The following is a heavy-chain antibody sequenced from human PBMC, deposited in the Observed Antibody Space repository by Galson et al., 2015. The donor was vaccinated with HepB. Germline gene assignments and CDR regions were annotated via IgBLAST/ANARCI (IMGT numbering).Heavy chain of an antibody. J-gene: IGHJ5*02. CDR3: ARDIIPPNSRGYYIPIEWFDP. Sequence: SVKVSCKASGYTFIDYYIHWVRQAPGQGFEWMGWINHNNGDTNYAQKLQGRVTMTRDTSISTAYMELSRLRSDDTATYYCARDIIPPNSRGYYIPIEWFDPWGQGTLVTVSS. CDR2: INHNNGDT. V-gene: IGHV1-2*02. D-gene: IGHD3-22*01. CDR1: GYTFIDYY.